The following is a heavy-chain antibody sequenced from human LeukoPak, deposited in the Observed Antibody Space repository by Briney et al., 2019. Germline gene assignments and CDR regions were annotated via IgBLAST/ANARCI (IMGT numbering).Heavy chain of an antibody. CDR1: GVFISSYY. V-gene: IGHV4-59*08. D-gene: IGHD6-13*01. J-gene: IGHJ3*01. CDR2: IYYSGSI. CDR3: ARHDGSSWYYAFDV. Sequence: SETLSLTCTVSGVFISSYYWSWIRQPPGKGLEWIGYIYYSGSINYNPSLKSRVTISLDTSKNQFSLKLSSVTAADTAVYYCARHDGSSWYYAFDVWGQGTMVTVSS.